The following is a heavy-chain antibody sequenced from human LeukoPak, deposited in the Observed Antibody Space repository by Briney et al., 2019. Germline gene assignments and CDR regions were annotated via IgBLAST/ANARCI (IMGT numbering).Heavy chain of an antibody. J-gene: IGHJ4*02. V-gene: IGHV3-33*08. D-gene: IGHD3-22*01. Sequence: GGSLRLSCVASGFTFRSYPMTWVRQAPGKGLEWVAVIWYDGSNKYYADSVKGRFTISRDNSKNTLYLQMNSLRAEDTAVYYCARDSYYYDSSGYPHYWGQGTLVTVSS. CDR1: GFTFRSYP. CDR2: IWYDGSNK. CDR3: ARDSYYYDSSGYPHY.